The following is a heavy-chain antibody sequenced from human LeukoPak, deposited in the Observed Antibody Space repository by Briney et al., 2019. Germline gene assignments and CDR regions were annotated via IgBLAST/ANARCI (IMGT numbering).Heavy chain of an antibody. CDR2: INTGGSTV. Sequence: GGSLRLSCAASGFTFSDHYMSWIRQAPGKGLEWVSYINTGGSTVYYADSVKGRFTISRDNAKNSLYLQMNSLRAEDTALYYCARDTPLDIVVVPAAINYWGQGTLVTVSS. CDR1: GFTFSDHY. D-gene: IGHD2-2*03. J-gene: IGHJ4*02. CDR3: ARDTPLDIVVVPAAINY. V-gene: IGHV3-11*04.